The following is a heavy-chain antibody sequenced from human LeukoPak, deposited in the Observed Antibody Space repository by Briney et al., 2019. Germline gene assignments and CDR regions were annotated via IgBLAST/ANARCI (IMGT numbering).Heavy chain of an antibody. CDR2: INHSGST. Sequence: SETLSLTCTVSGGSISSSSYYWGWIRQPPGKGLEWIGEINHSGSTNYNPSLKSRVTISVDTSKNQFSLKLSSVTAADTAVYYCARRRVLDYWGQGTLVTVSS. V-gene: IGHV4-39*07. CDR3: ARRRVLDY. J-gene: IGHJ4*02. CDR1: GGSISSSSYY. D-gene: IGHD3-10*02.